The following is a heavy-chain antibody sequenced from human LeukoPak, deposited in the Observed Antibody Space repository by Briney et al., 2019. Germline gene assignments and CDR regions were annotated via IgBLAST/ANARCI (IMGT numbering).Heavy chain of an antibody. CDR2: IKRDETNK. D-gene: IGHD3-22*01. J-gene: IGHJ3*02. CDR3: ARDSNPQSSGYYFGAFDM. V-gene: IGHV3-7*01. Sequence: GGSLRLSCAASGFTFSNYWMTWVRQAPGKGLEWVANIKRDETNKYYVDSVEGRFIISRDNTKNSLYLQMNSLRAEDTAVYYCARDSNPQSSGYYFGAFDMWGQGTMVTVSS. CDR1: GFTFSNYW.